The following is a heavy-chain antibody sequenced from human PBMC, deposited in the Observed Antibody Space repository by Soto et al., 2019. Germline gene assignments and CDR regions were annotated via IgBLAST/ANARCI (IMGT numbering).Heavy chain of an antibody. J-gene: IGHJ6*02. CDR1: GFTFSSYS. V-gene: IGHV3-21*01. Sequence: EVQMLESGGGLVQPGGSLRLSCAASGFTFSSYSMNWVRQAPGKGLEWVSSISSSSSYIYYADSVKGRFTISRDNAKNSLYLQMNSLRAEDTAVYYCARDGVYDSQTRPYGMDVWGQGTTVTVSS. D-gene: IGHD3-9*01. CDR2: ISSSSSYI. CDR3: ARDGVYDSQTRPYGMDV.